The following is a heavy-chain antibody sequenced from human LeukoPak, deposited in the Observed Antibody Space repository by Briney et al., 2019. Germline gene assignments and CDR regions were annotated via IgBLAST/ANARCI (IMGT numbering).Heavy chain of an antibody. CDR3: ARVEQQLIDSYYYYMDV. V-gene: IGHV4-34*01. CDR1: GGSFSGYY. J-gene: IGHJ6*03. D-gene: IGHD6-13*01. Sequence: PSETLSLTCAVYGGSFSGYYWSWIRQPPGKGLEWIGEINHSGSTNYNPSLKSRVTISVDTSKNQFSLKLSSVTAADTAVYYCARVEQQLIDSYYYYMDVWGKGTTVTVSS. CDR2: INHSGST.